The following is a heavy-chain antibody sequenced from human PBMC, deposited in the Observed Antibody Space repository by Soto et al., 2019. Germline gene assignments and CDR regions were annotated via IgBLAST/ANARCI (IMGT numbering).Heavy chain of an antibody. Sequence: QVQLVESGGGVVQPGRSLRLSCAASGFTFSSYAMHWVRQAPGKGLEWVAVISYDGSNKYYADSVKGRFTISRDNSKNTLYLQMNSLRAEDTAVYYCARVGGFTYYDFWSGYDNYGMDVWGQGTTVTVSS. CDR1: GFTFSSYA. J-gene: IGHJ6*02. V-gene: IGHV3-30-3*01. D-gene: IGHD3-3*01. CDR2: ISYDGSNK. CDR3: ARVGGFTYYDFWSGYDNYGMDV.